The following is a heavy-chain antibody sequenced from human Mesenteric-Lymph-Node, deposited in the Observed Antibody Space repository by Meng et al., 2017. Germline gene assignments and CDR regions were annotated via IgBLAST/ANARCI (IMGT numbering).Heavy chain of an antibody. CDR2: INPSGGST. D-gene: IGHD3-22*01. CDR3: ARDVREYDSSGYYYFDY. CDR1: GYTFTSYY. V-gene: IGHV1-46*01. Sequence: ASVKVSCKASGYTFTSYYMHWVRQAPGQGLEWMGIINPSGGSTSYAQKFQGRVTMTRDTSTSTVYMELSSLRSEDTAVYYCARDVREYDSSGYYYFDYWGQGTLVTVSS. J-gene: IGHJ4*02.